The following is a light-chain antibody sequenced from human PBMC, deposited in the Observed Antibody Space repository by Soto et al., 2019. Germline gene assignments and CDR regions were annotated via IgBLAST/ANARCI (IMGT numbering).Light chain of an antibody. J-gene: IGKJ1*01. CDR2: KAS. CDR3: QQYSSYSRT. Sequence: DIQMTQSPSPLSASVGDRVTITCRASQSISSWLAWYQQKPGKAPKLLIYKASSLESGVPSRFSGSESGTEFTLTISSLQPDDFATYYCQQYSSYSRTFGQGTKVEIK. V-gene: IGKV1-5*03. CDR1: QSISSW.